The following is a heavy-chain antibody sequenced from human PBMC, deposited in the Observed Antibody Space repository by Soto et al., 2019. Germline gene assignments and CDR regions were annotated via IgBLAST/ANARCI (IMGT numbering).Heavy chain of an antibody. D-gene: IGHD3-3*01. J-gene: IGHJ5*02. Sequence: SETLSLTCAVYGGSVNGYYWPWIRQPPGKGLEWIVESNHTGVTHYNPSLKSRVTMSVDTSKNQFSLRLSSVTAADTAIYYCATRITVFGLLIPPFDPWGQGTQVTVSS. CDR2: SNHTGVT. CDR3: ATRITVFGLLIPPFDP. V-gene: IGHV4-34*01. CDR1: GGSVNGYY.